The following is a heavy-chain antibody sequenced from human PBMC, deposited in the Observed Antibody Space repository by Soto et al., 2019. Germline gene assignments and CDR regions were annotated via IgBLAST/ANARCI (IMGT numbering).Heavy chain of an antibody. J-gene: IGHJ1*01. V-gene: IGHV3-7*05. Sequence: EGQLVESGGGLVQPGGSLRLSCQVSGFTFRSYWMTWVRRAPGKGLEWVANINLDGSEKYYVDAVKGRITISRDNAKNSLPLVLRGLRTNHTAVYYCARGAMAGNEVPGDWGQGTLVTVSS. D-gene: IGHD1-1*01. CDR3: ARGAMAGNEVPGD. CDR2: INLDGSEK. CDR1: GFTFRSYW.